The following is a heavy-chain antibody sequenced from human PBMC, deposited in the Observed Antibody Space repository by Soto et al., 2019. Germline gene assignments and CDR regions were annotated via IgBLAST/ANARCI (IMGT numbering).Heavy chain of an antibody. CDR1: GGSFSEYY. J-gene: IGHJ4*02. V-gene: IGHV4-34*01. CDR2: VSHTGNT. D-gene: IGHD2-15*01. Sequence: QVQLQQWGAGLLKPSETLSLTCGVYGGSFSEYYWNWIRQPPGMGLEWIGDVSHTGNTKYNPSLKSRLTISLDTSKRQFSLQLRSVTAADTAMYYCVLFVEADALSDSWAQGTLVSVSS. CDR3: VLFVEADALSDS.